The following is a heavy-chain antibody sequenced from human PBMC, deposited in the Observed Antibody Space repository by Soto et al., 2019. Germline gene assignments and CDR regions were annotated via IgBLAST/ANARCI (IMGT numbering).Heavy chain of an antibody. CDR1: GGSISSSSYY. Sequence: ASETLSLTCTVSGGSISSSSYYWGWIRQPPGKGLEWIGSIYYSGSTYYNRSLKSRGTISVDTYKNQFSQKLSTVTAADTPVYYSARHPRMATILVVSFDIWGQGTMVTVSS. V-gene: IGHV4-39*01. CDR3: ARHPRMATILVVSFDI. D-gene: IGHD5-12*01. CDR2: IYYSGST. J-gene: IGHJ3*02.